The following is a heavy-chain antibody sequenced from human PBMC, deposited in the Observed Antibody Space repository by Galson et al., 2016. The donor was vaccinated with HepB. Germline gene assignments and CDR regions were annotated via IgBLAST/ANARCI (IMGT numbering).Heavy chain of an antibody. Sequence: SVKVSCKASGYTFTNHYMHWVRQAPGQGLEWMGIINPNGGSRTYAQKFQGRITMTRDTSTSTVYMELSSLRSEDTGVYYCVRGDISVAGLLDYWGQGTLVTFSS. J-gene: IGHJ4*02. CDR3: VRGDISVAGLLDY. V-gene: IGHV1-46*01. CDR1: GYTFTNHY. CDR2: INPNGGSR. D-gene: IGHD6-19*01.